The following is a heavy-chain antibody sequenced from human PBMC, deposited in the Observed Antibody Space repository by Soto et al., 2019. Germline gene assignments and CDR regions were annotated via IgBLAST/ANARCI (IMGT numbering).Heavy chain of an antibody. Sequence: QTGGSLRLSCAASGFTFSSYAMSWVRQAPGKGLEWVSAISGSGGSTYYADSVKGRFTISRDNSKNTLYLQMNSLRAEDTAVYYCAKVNSPTYYYGSGSSYYFDYWGQGTLVTSPQ. CDR1: GFTFSSYA. V-gene: IGHV3-23*01. CDR2: ISGSGGST. D-gene: IGHD3-10*01. CDR3: AKVNSPTYYYGSGSSYYFDY. J-gene: IGHJ4*02.